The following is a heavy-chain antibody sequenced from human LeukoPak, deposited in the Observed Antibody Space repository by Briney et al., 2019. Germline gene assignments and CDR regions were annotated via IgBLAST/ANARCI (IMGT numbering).Heavy chain of an antibody. CDR1: GGSFSGYY. J-gene: IGHJ4*02. CDR2: INHSGSA. CDR3: ARGQGTVTTH. D-gene: IGHD4-11*01. Sequence: SETLSLTCAVYGGSFSGYYWSWIRQPPGKGLEWIGEINHSGSANYNPSLMSRVTISLDTSKNHFSLNLSSVTAADTAVYYCARGQGTVTTHWGQGTLVTVSS. V-gene: IGHV4-34*01.